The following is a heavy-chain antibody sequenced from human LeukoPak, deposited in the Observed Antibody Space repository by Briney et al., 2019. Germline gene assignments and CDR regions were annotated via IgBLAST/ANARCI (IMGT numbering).Heavy chain of an antibody. CDR1: GITFSSYL. D-gene: IGHD1-26*01. CDR2: ISGSGGPT. Sequence: GGSLRLSCEASGITFSSYLMTWVRQGPGKGLEWVADISGSGGPTNYADSVKGRFTISRDNSKNTLFLQMNSLRDGDTAIYYCARARRIVGVGYFDYWGQGTLVTVSS. CDR3: ARARRIVGVGYFDY. V-gene: IGHV3-23*01. J-gene: IGHJ4*02.